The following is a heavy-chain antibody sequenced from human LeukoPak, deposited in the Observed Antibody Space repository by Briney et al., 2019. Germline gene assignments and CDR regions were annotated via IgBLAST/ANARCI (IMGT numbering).Heavy chain of an antibody. Sequence: GGSLRLSCAASGFMFSSYEMNWVRQAPGKGLEWVAYISLSGTTIYYADSMKGRFTISRDNAKNSLYLQMNSLRAEDTAVYYCARDSGYDYIGAFDYWGQGTLVTVSS. D-gene: IGHD5-12*01. CDR3: ARDSGYDYIGAFDY. CDR1: GFMFSSYE. CDR2: ISLSGTTI. V-gene: IGHV3-48*03. J-gene: IGHJ4*02.